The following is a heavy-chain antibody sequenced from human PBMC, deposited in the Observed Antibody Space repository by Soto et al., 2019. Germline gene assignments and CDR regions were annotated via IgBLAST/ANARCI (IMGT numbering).Heavy chain of an antibody. CDR3: AKSLNINWKNWFDP. CDR1: GFPFVGLA. D-gene: IGHD1-1*01. V-gene: IGHV3-23*01. J-gene: IGHJ5*02. Sequence: EVQILESGGGLVQPGGSWGLSFEASGFPFVGLAWIWARRAPGRGLGGVPVISGSDGRTYYADSVKGRFTISRDNSKNTLYLDMNSLRAEDTAVYYCAKSLNINWKNWFDPWGQGTLVTVSS. CDR2: ISGSDGRT.